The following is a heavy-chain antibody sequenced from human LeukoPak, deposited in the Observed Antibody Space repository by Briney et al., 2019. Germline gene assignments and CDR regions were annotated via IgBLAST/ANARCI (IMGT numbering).Heavy chain of an antibody. CDR2: IIPIFGTA. J-gene: IGHJ6*03. CDR3: AKDQLLFGDYYYYYMDV. Sequence: ASVKVSCKASGGTFSSYAISWVRQAPGQGLEWMGGIIPIFGTANYAQKFQGRVTITADKSTSTAYMELSSLRSEDTAVYYCAKDQLLFGDYYYYYMDVWGKGTTVTISS. V-gene: IGHV1-69*06. CDR1: GGTFSSYA. D-gene: IGHD3-10*01.